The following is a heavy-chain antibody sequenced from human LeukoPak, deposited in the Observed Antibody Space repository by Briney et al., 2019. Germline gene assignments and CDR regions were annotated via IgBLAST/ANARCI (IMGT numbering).Heavy chain of an antibody. D-gene: IGHD5-18*01. CDR2: MLSDESNK. J-gene: IGHJ4*02. CDR1: GFTFSTYN. V-gene: IGHV3-30*02. CDR3: AKDSGYSYGHGLDY. Sequence: GGSLRLSCAASGFTFSTYNMHWVRQAPGKRLEWVALMLSDESNKYHADSVKGRFTISRDNSKNALFLQMNSLRDEDTAVYYCAKDSGYSYGHGLDYWGQGTLVTVSS.